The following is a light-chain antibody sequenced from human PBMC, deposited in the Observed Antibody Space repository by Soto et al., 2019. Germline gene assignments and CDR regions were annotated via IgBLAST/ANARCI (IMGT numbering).Light chain of an antibody. J-gene: IGLJ2*01. CDR1: SSDVGGYNY. V-gene: IGLV2-14*01. CDR2: EVS. CDR3: SSYTSSSTVI. Sequence: QSALTQPASVSGSPGQSITISCTGTSSDVGGYNYVSWYQQHPDKAPKLTIYEVSNRPSGVSNRFSGSKSGNTASLTISGLQAEDEGDYYCSSYTSSSTVIFGGGTKVTVL.